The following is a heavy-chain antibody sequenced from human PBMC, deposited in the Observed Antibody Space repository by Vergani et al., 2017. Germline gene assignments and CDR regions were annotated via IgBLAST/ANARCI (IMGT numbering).Heavy chain of an antibody. D-gene: IGHD2-2*01. CDR1: GFTFSSYA. Sequence: VQLLESGGGLVQPGGSLRLSCAASGFTFSSYAMSWVRQVPGKGLEWVSGISGSGGNTYYANSVKCRFTISRDTSKNTLYLQMNSLRADDTAVYYCAKGVYCSSTSCYEGRGYYYGMGVWGQGTTVTFSS. CDR2: ISGSGGNT. V-gene: IGHV3-23*01. J-gene: IGHJ6*02. CDR3: AKGVYCSSTSCYEGRGYYYGMGV.